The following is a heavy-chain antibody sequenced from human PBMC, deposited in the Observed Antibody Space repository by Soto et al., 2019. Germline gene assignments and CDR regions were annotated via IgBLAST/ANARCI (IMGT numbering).Heavy chain of an antibody. CDR3: ARGDYYDSSGPFSDAFDI. CDR2: IKHDGSDE. V-gene: IGHV3-7*04. D-gene: IGHD3-22*01. CDR1: GFSFSSYW. Sequence: LRLSCAASGFSFSSYWMTWVRQAPGKGLEWVANIKHDGSDEYYVDSVKGRCTISRDNAKNSLYLQMNSLRAEDTAVYYCARGDYYDSSGPFSDAFDIWGQGTMVTVSS. J-gene: IGHJ3*02.